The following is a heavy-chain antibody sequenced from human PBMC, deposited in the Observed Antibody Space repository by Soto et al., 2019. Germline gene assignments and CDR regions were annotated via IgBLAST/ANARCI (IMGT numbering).Heavy chain of an antibody. CDR3: AKDRSSSIAARPIDY. V-gene: IGHV3-23*01. Sequence: GGSLRLSCAASGFTFSSYAMSWVRQAPGKGLEWVSAISGRGGSTYYADSVKGRFTISRDNSKNTLYLQMNSLRAEDTAVYYCAKDRSSSIAARPIDYWGQGTLVTVSS. J-gene: IGHJ4*02. CDR1: GFTFSSYA. D-gene: IGHD6-6*01. CDR2: ISGRGGST.